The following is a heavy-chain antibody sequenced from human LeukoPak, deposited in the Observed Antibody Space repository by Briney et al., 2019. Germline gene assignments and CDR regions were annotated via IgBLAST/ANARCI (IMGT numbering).Heavy chain of an antibody. CDR1: GYSFTNYW. V-gene: IGHV5-51*01. CDR2: FYPGDSDT. J-gene: IGHJ5*02. Sequence: GESLKISCKGFGYSFTNYWIAWVRQMPGKGLEWMGIFYPGDSDTRYSPSFQGQVTMSADKSINTAYLQWSSLKASDTAIYYCARSSRTLYSNTWYPNWFDPWGQGTLVTVSS. D-gene: IGHD6-13*01. CDR3: ARSSRTLYSNTWYPNWFDP.